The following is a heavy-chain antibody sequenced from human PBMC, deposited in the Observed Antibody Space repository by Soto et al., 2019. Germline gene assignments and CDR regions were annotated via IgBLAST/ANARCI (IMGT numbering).Heavy chain of an antibody. Sequence: VASVKVSFKTSGYTFTGHYIHWVRQAPQQGPEWMGEIGPESGATRYAEKFRGRVTMTMDTSITTVYMELRNLSPDDTAVYYCGRGRSGQIVIFYWGQGTPVTSPQ. CDR3: GRGRSGQIVIFY. D-gene: IGHD3-3*02. CDR1: GYTFTGHY. V-gene: IGHV1-2*02. J-gene: IGHJ4*02. CDR2: IGPESGAT.